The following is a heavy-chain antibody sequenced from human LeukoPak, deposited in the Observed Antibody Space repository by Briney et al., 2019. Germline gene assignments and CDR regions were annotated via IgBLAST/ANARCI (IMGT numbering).Heavy chain of an antibody. CDR1: GFTFSSYW. V-gene: IGHV3-7*01. CDR2: IKQDGSEK. CDR3: ARAYGDYEEDAFDT. D-gene: IGHD4-17*01. Sequence: QAGGSLRLSCAASGFTFSSYWMSWVRQAPGKGLEWVANIKQDGSEKYYVDSVKGRFTISRDNAKNSLYLQMNSLRAEDTAVYYCARAYGDYEEDAFDTWGQGTMVTVSS. J-gene: IGHJ3*02.